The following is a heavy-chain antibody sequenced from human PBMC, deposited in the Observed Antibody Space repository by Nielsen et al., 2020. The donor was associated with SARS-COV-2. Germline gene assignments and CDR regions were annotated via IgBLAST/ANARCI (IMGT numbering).Heavy chain of an antibody. D-gene: IGHD3/OR15-3a*01. J-gene: IGHJ6*02. CDR3: ARARATIFGLVMSYGMDV. CDR2: INPNSGGT. CDR1: GYTFTDYY. V-gene: IGHV1-2*06. Sequence: ASVKVSCKASGYTFTDYYIHWVRQAPGQGLEWMGRINPNSGGTNYAQKFQGRVTMTRDTSISTAYMELTSDDTAVYYCARARATIFGLVMSYGMDVWGQGTTVAVSS.